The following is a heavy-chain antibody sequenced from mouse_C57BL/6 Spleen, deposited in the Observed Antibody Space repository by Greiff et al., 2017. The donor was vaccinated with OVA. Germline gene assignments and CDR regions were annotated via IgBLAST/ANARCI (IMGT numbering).Heavy chain of an antibody. J-gene: IGHJ3*01. CDR3: ARLEPEFAY. CDR2: IDPSDSET. CDR1: GYTFTSYW. V-gene: IGHV1-52*01. Sequence: QVHVKQSGAELVRPGSSVKLSCKASGYTFTSYWMHWVKQRPIQGLEWIGNIDPSDSETHYNQKFKDKATLTVDKSSSTAYMQLSSLTSEDSAVYYCARLEPEFAYWGQGTLVTVSA.